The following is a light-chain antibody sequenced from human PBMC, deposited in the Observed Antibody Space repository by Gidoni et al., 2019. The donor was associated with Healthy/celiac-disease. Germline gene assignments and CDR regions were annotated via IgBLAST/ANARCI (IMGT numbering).Light chain of an antibody. CDR1: QSISSY. V-gene: IGKV1-39*01. CDR2: AAS. CDR3: QQSYSTPPT. Sequence: DIQMTKSPSSLSASVGDRVTITCRASQSISSYLNWYQQKPGKAPKLLIYAASSLQSGVPSRFSGGGSGTDFTLTISRLQPEDFATYYCQQSYSTPPTFGQGTRLEIK. J-gene: IGKJ5*01.